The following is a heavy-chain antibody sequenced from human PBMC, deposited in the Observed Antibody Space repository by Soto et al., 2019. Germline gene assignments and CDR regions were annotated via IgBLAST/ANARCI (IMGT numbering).Heavy chain of an antibody. Sequence: EVQLVESGGGLVQPGGSLRLSCAASGFTFSSYWMHWVRQAPGKGLVWVSRINSDGSSTSYADSVKGRFTISRDNAKNTLYLHMNSLRAADTAVYYCARDGAVAGGMDVWGQGTTVTVSS. CDR2: INSDGSST. V-gene: IGHV3-74*01. CDR3: ARDGAVAGGMDV. J-gene: IGHJ6*02. CDR1: GFTFSSYW. D-gene: IGHD6-19*01.